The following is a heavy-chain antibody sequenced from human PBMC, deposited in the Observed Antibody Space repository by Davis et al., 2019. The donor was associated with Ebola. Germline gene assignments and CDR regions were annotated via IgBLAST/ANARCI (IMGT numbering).Heavy chain of an antibody. V-gene: IGHV2-70*01. D-gene: IGHD6-13*01. J-gene: IGHJ6*02. Sequence: SGPTLVKPTQTFTLPCTFSGFSLSTSGMCVSWIRQPPGKALEWLALLDWDDDKYYSTSLKTRLTISKDTSKNQVVLTMTNMDPVDTATYYCARIRGSSWYGYYYYYGMDVWGQGTTVTVSS. CDR3: ARIRGSSWYGYYYYYGMDV. CDR1: GFSLSTSGMC. CDR2: LDWDDDK.